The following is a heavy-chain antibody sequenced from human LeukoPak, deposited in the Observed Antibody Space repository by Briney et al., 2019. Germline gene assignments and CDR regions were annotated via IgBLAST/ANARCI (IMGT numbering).Heavy chain of an antibody. D-gene: IGHD3-22*01. CDR1: GGSISSYY. CDR3: ARVRYSDSSVLTRKRSYYFDY. Sequence: SETLSLTCTVSGGSISSYYWSWIRQPAGKGLKSIGHISTSGSTNYNPSLKSRVTMSVDTSKNQFSLKLSSVTAADTAVYYCARVRYSDSSVLTRKRSYYFDYWGQGTPVTVSS. V-gene: IGHV4-4*07. J-gene: IGHJ4*02. CDR2: ISTSGST.